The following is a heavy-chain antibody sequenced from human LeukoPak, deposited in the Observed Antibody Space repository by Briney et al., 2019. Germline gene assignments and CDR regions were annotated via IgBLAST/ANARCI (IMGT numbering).Heavy chain of an antibody. V-gene: IGHV3-64*02. Sequence: GGSLRLSCAASGFTFSTYAMNWVRQAPGKGLEYVSTISSNGGSTYYGDSVKGRFTISRDNSKNTLYLQMGSLRAEDMAVYYCARARGSGSYFSDYWGRGTLVTVSS. D-gene: IGHD1-26*01. CDR1: GFTFSTYA. CDR2: ISSNGGST. CDR3: ARARGSGSYFSDY. J-gene: IGHJ4*02.